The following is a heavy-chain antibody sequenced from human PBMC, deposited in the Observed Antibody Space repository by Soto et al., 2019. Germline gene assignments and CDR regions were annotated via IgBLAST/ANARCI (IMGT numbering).Heavy chain of an antibody. CDR3: ARLDNLVWSPGY. J-gene: IGHJ4*02. D-gene: IGHD3-3*01. V-gene: IGHV3-73*01. CDR1: GFTFSGSA. CDR2: IRSRSNNYTT. Sequence: GGSLRLSCAASGFTFSGSAIHWVRQASGKGLEWIGRIRSRSNNYTTAYAASVKGRFIISRDESKNTAFLQMNSLKTEDTAVYFCARLDNLVWSPGYWGQGTLVTVSS.